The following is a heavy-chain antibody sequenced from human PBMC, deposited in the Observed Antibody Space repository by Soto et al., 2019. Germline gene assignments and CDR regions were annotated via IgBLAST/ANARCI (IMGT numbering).Heavy chain of an antibody. CDR3: ARDIGSYAYAEGY. CDR1: GGSINSYW. Sequence: QVQLQESGPGLVKPSETLSLTCSVSGGSINSYWWSWIRQPAGKGLDWIGRVYSSGTTDYNPSLNSRATMSVETSKNQFSLKLTSVTAADTAVYYCARDIGSYAYAEGYWGQGIQVTVSS. CDR2: VYSSGTT. D-gene: IGHD2-2*01. J-gene: IGHJ4*02. V-gene: IGHV4-4*07.